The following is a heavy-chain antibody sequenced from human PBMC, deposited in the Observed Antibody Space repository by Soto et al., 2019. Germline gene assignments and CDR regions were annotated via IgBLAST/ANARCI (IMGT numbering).Heavy chain of an antibody. V-gene: IGHV3-21*01. CDR2: ISSSNTYI. Sequence: PVGSLRLSCAASGFSFSIHSMTWVRHSPGKGLEWVSSISSSNTYIYYAESVKGRFTISRDNAKNSLYLQMNSLRAEDTAVYYCARSSALAGKGWFEPWGQGTLFTVSS. CDR1: GFSFSIHS. D-gene: IGHD6-19*01. CDR3: ARSSALAGKGWFEP. J-gene: IGHJ5*02.